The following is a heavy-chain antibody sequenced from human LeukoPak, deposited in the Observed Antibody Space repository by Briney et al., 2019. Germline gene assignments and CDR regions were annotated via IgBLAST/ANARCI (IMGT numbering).Heavy chain of an antibody. CDR2: INPNSGGT. CDR3: ARDQGAFYYGDYFSFDY. V-gene: IGHV1-2*04. D-gene: IGHD4-17*01. CDR1: GYTFTGYY. J-gene: IGHJ4*02. Sequence: ASVKVSCKVSGYTFTGYYMHWVRQAPGQGLEWMGWINPNSGGTNYAQKFQGWVTMTRDTSISTAYMELRSLRSDDTAVYYCARDQGAFYYGDYFSFDYWGQGTLVTVSS.